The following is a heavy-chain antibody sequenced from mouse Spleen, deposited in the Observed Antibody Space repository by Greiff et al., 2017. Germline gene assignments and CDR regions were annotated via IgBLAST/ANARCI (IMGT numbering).Heavy chain of an antibody. V-gene: IGHV2-2*01. CDR1: GFSLTSYG. Sequence: VQLQQSGPGLVQPSQSLSITCTVSGFSLTSYGVHWVRQSPGKGLEWLGVIWSGGSTDYNAAFISRLSISKDNSKSQVFFKMNSLQADDTAIYYCARNVYYGNSVSWFAYWGQGTLVTVSA. CDR2: IWSGGST. J-gene: IGHJ3*01. CDR3: ARNVYYGNSVSWFAY. D-gene: IGHD2-1*01.